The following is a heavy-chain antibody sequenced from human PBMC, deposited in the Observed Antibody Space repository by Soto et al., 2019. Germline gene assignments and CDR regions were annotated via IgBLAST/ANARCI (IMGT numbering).Heavy chain of an antibody. D-gene: IGHD6-13*01. CDR2: IYYSGST. CDR3: ARGSPSSWYASLFDY. V-gene: IGHV4-59*01. J-gene: IGHJ4*02. CDR1: GGSISSYY. Sequence: SETLSLTCTVSGGSISSYYWSWIRQPPGKGLEWIGYIYYSGSTNYNPSLKSRVTISVDTSKNQFSLKLSSVTAADTAVYYCARGSPSSWYASLFDYWGQGTLVTVSS.